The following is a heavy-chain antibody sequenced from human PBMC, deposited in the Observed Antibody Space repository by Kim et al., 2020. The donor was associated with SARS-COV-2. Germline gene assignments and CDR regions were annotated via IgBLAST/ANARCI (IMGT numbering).Heavy chain of an antibody. CDR3: ARGNPWSWFDP. CDR1: GFTVSTNY. CDR2: IYSDATT. V-gene: IGHV3-53*01. J-gene: IGHJ5*02. Sequence: GGSLRLSCAASGFTVSTNYMSWVLQAPGKGLEWASVIYSDATTYYADSVKGRFTISRDNSQNTLYLQMNSLRADDTAVYYCARGNPWSWFDPWGQGTLVTVSS. D-gene: IGHD3-3*01.